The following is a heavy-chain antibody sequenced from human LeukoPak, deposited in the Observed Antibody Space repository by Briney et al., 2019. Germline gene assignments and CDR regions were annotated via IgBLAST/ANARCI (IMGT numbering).Heavy chain of an antibody. D-gene: IGHD3-10*01. CDR1: GFTFSSYE. J-gene: IGHJ4*02. V-gene: IGHV3-48*03. CDR2: ISSSGSTI. CDR3: ARFGDRFFDY. Sequence: GGSLRLSCAASGFTFSSYEMNWVRQAPGKGLEWVSYISSSGSTIYYADSVKGRFTISRDNAKNSLYLQMNSLRAEDTAVYYCARFGDRFFDYWGQGTLVTVSS.